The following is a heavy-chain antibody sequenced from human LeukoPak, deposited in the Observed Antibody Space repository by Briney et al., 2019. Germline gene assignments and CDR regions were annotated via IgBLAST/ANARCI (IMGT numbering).Heavy chain of an antibody. CDR3: AKVDTGYSYGNFDC. J-gene: IGHJ4*02. Sequence: AGGSLRLSCAASGFTFSNYAMSWVRQAPGKGLEWVSGISSSDGGIYYADSVKGRFTISRDNSKNTLYLQMNSLRAEDTAVYFCAKVDTGYSYGNFDCWGQGTLVTVSS. V-gene: IGHV3-23*01. D-gene: IGHD5-18*01. CDR2: ISSSDGGI. CDR1: GFTFSNYA.